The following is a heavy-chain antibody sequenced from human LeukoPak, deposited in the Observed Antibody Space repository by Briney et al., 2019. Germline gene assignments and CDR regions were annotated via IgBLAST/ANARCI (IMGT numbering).Heavy chain of an antibody. CDR1: GGSISIHY. D-gene: IGHD3-3*01. V-gene: IGHV4-4*09. CDR2: IYTSGSP. CDR3: ARHERYDAHNLFDP. J-gene: IGHJ5*02. Sequence: SQTLSLTCTLSGGSISIHYWSWIRQPPGRGLEWIGYIYTSGSPNSNPSLKRGVTISADTSKNQFSLKLSSVTAADTAVYYWARHERYDAHNLFDPSGEGSLVTASS.